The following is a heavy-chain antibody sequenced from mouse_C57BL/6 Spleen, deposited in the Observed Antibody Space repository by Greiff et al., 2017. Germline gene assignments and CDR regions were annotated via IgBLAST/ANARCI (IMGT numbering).Heavy chain of an antibody. D-gene: IGHD2-4*01. V-gene: IGHV1-82*01. Sequence: VQLQQSGPELVKSGASVKISCKASGYAFSSSWMNWVKQRPGKGLVWIGRIYPGDGDTNYNGKFKGKATLTADKSSSTAYMQLSSLTSEDSAVYFCARDYDAWYFDVWGTGTTVTISS. CDR3: ARDYDAWYFDV. CDR1: GYAFSSSW. J-gene: IGHJ1*03. CDR2: IYPGDGDT.